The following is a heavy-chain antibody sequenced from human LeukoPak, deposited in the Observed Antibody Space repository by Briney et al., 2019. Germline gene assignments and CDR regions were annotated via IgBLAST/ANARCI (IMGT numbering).Heavy chain of an antibody. CDR2: INPSGGNA. J-gene: IGHJ4*02. Sequence: ASVKVSCKASGYTFTTYYMHWVRQAPGQGLEWMGTINPSGGNATYAQKFQGRVTMTRDMSTSTVYMELSSLRYEDTAVYYCARSGDYSNPFDYWGQGTLVTVSS. CDR3: ARSGDYSNPFDY. V-gene: IGHV1-46*01. CDR1: GYTFTTYY. D-gene: IGHD4-11*01.